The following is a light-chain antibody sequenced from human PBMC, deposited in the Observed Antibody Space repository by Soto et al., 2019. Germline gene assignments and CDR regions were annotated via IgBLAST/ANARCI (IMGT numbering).Light chain of an antibody. J-gene: IGKJ5*01. CDR3: QQRSSWPIT. V-gene: IGKV3-11*01. CDR1: QSVSNF. Sequence: EIVMTQSPATLSVSPGERATLSCRASQSVSNFLAWYLQRPGQAPRLLIFDASKRAAGVPARFSGSGSGTDFTLTISILEPEDFAVYYCQQRSSWPITFGQGTRLEIK. CDR2: DAS.